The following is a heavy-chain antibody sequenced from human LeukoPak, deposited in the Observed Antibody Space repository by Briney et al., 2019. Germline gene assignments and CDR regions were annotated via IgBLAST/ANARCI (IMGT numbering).Heavy chain of an antibody. D-gene: IGHD5-24*01. J-gene: IGHJ3*02. CDR3: ARSLATSADAFDI. CDR1: GGSFSGYY. CDR2: INHSGST. V-gene: IGHV4-34*01. Sequence: SETLSLTCAVYGGSFSGYYWSWIRQPPGKGLEWVGEINHSGSTNYNPSLKSRVTISVDTSKNQFSLKLSSVTAADTAVYYCARSLATSADAFDIWGQGTMVTVSS.